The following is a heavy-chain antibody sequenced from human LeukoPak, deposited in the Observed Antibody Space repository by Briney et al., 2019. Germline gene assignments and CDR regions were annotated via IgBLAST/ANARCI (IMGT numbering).Heavy chain of an antibody. Sequence: EASVKVSCKASGYAFTSYYFHWVRQAPGQGLEWMGIINPSGGGTSYAQKFQGRVTMTRDTSTSTVYMELSSLRSEDTAVYYCARDQFDSTGYYYPLDYWGQGTLVTVSS. CDR2: INPSGGGT. V-gene: IGHV1-46*01. J-gene: IGHJ4*02. D-gene: IGHD3-22*01. CDR1: GYAFTSYY. CDR3: ARDQFDSTGYYYPLDY.